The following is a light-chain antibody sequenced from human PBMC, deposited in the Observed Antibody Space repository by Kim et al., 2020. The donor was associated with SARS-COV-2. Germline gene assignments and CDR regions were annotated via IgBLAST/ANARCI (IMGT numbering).Light chain of an antibody. Sequence: QSVLTQPPSASGTPGQRVTISCSGSSNNIGSNYVYWYQQLPGTAPKLLIYRNNQRPSGVPDRFSGSKSGTSASLAISGLRCEEEADYYCAAWDDILGTNVVFGGGTQLNVL. CDR2: RNN. J-gene: IGLJ2*01. CDR1: SNNIGSNY. CDR3: AAWDDILGTNVV. V-gene: IGLV1-47*01.